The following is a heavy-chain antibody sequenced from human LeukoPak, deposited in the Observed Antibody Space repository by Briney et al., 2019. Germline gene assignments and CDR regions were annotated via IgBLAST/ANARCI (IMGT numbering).Heavy chain of an antibody. V-gene: IGHV3-15*01. Sequence: GGSLRLSCAASGFTFINAWMNWVRQVPGKGLEWVGRIKSKTDGGTIDYAGPVKGRFTISRDDSKNTLYVQMNSLKTEDKAVYYCTKGIAVTGIYHLGAFDIWGQGTMVTVSS. CDR2: IKSKTDGGTI. CDR3: TKGIAVTGIYHLGAFDI. D-gene: IGHD6-13*01. J-gene: IGHJ3*02. CDR1: GFTFINAW.